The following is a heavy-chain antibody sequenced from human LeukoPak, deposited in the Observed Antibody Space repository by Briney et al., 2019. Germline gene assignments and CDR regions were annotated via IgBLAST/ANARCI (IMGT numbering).Heavy chain of an antibody. J-gene: IGHJ4*02. D-gene: IGHD5-18*01. CDR1: GGSFSVNY. CDR3: ASSLDTAMVTYYY. CDR2: INHSGST. Sequence: PSETLSLTCVVSGGSFSVNYWSWIPQPPGKGLEWIGEINHSGSTNYNPSLKSRVTISVDTSKNQFSLKLSSVTAADTAVYYCASSLDTAMVTYYYWGEGTLVTVSS. V-gene: IGHV4-34*01.